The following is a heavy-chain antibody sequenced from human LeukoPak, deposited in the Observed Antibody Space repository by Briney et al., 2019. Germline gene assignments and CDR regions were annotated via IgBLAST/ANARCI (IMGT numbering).Heavy chain of an antibody. CDR2: ISWNSGSI. D-gene: IGHD3-22*01. CDR3: AKDIRYYYDSSGYYDY. J-gene: IGHJ4*02. V-gene: IGHV3-9*03. Sequence: GRSLRLSCAASGFTFDDYAMHWVRQAPGKGLEWVSGISWNSGSIGYADSVKGRFTISRDNAKNSLYLQMNSLRAEDVALHYCAKDIRYYYDSSGYYDYWGQGTLVTVSS. CDR1: GFTFDDYA.